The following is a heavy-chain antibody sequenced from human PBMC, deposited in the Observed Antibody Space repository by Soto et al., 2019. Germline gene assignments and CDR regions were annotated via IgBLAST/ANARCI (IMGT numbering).Heavy chain of an antibody. CDR3: AREGRYSSSWPDYYYYYYMDV. D-gene: IGHD6-13*01. Sequence: SETLSLTCTVSGGSISSYYWSWIRQPPGKGLEWIGYIYYSGSTNYNPSLKSRVTISVDTSKNQFSLKLSSVTAADTAVYYCAREGRYSSSWPDYYYYYYMDVWGKGTTVTVSS. J-gene: IGHJ6*03. CDR2: IYYSGST. V-gene: IGHV4-59*12. CDR1: GGSISSYY.